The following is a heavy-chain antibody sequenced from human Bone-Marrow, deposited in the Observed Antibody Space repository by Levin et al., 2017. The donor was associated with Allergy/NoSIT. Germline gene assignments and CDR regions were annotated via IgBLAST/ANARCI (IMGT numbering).Heavy chain of an antibody. CDR2: IIPILGIA. V-gene: IGHV1-69*04. D-gene: IGHD4-23*01. CDR3: ARVLYGGPQKGCWFDP. CDR1: GGTFSSYP. J-gene: IGHJ5*02. Sequence: ASVKVSCKASGGTFSSYPISWVRQAPGQGLEWMGRIIPILGIANYAQKFQGRVTITADKSTSTAYMELSSLRSEDTAVYYCARVLYGGPQKGCWFDPWGQGTLVTVSS.